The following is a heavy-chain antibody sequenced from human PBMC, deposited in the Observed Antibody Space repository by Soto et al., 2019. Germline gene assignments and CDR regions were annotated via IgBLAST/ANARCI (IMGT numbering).Heavy chain of an antibody. CDR1: GFTVSSNY. V-gene: IGHV3-53*02. Sequence: EVQLVETGGGLIQPGGSLGLSCAASGFTVSSNYMSWVRQAPGKGLEWVSVIYSGGSTYYADSVKGRFTISRDNSKNTLYLQMNSLRAEDTAVYYCARSHHDSSGWYGYFDYWGQGTLVTVSS. CDR3: ARSHHDSSGWYGYFDY. CDR2: IYSGGST. J-gene: IGHJ4*02. D-gene: IGHD6-19*01.